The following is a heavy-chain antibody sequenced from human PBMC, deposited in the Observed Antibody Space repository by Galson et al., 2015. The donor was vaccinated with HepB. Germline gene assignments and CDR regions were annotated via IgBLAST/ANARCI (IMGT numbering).Heavy chain of an antibody. D-gene: IGHD6-13*01. CDR1: GYTFTSYG. Sequence: QSGAEVTKPGESLKISCKASGYTFTSYGISWVRQAPGQGLEWMGWISAYNGNTNYAQKLQGIVTMTTDTSTSTAYLQWSSLKASDTAMYYCARLRSSSSYEPFHDPFDIWGQGTLVTVSS. CDR3: ARLRSSSSYEPFHDPFDI. J-gene: IGHJ3*02. V-gene: IGHV1-18*04. CDR2: ISAYNGNT.